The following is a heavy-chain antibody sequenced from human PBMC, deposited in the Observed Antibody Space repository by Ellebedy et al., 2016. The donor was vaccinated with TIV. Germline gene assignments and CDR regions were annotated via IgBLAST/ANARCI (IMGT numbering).Heavy chain of an antibody. CDR1: GYTFTGYY. V-gene: IGHV1-2*02. Sequence: ASVKVSXXASGYTFTGYYMHWVRQAPGQGLEWMGWINPNSGGTNYAQKFQGRVTMTRDTSISTAYMELTRLRSDDTAVYYCARVGWGSSGNWFNPWGQGTLVTVSS. J-gene: IGHJ5*02. CDR3: ARVGWGSSGNWFNP. D-gene: IGHD6-6*01. CDR2: INPNSGGT.